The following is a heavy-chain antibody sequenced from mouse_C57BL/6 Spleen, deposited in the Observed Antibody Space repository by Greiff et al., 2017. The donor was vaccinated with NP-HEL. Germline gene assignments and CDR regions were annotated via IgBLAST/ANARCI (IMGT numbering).Heavy chain of an antibody. V-gene: IGHV2-2*01. J-gene: IGHJ4*01. CDR3: ARKKSPYYSKGDYAMDY. D-gene: IGHD2-5*01. CDR1: GFSLTSYG. CDR2: IWSGGST. Sequence: QVQLKQSGPGLVQPSQSLSITCTVSGFSLTSYGVHWVRQSPGKGLEWLGVIWSGGSTDYNAALISRLSISKDNSKSQVFFKMNSLQADDTAIYYCARKKSPYYSKGDYAMDYWGQGTSVTVSS.